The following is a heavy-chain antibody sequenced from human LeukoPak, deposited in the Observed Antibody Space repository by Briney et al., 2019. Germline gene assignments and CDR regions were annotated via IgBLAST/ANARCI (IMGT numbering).Heavy chain of an antibody. CDR3: ARDRRVVVAARSADAFDI. Sequence: SETLSLTCTVSGGSISSSSYYWGWIRQPPGKGLEWIGSIYYSGSTYYNPSLKSRVTISVDTSKNQFSLKLSSVTAADTAVYYCARDRRVVVAARSADAFDIWGQGTMVTVSS. J-gene: IGHJ3*02. CDR1: GGSISSSSYY. D-gene: IGHD2-15*01. V-gene: IGHV4-39*07. CDR2: IYYSGST.